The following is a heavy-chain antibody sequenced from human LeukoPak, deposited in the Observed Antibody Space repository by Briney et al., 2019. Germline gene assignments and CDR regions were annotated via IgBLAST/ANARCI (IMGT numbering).Heavy chain of an antibody. Sequence: ASVKVSCKASGYTFTGYYMHWVRQAPGQGLEWMGWINPNSGGTNYAQKFQGRVTMTRDTSISTAYMELSRLRSDDTAVYYCARDLAAAGPEVWFDPWGQGTLATVSS. CDR1: GYTFTGYY. D-gene: IGHD6-13*01. CDR2: INPNSGGT. CDR3: ARDLAAAGPEVWFDP. J-gene: IGHJ5*02. V-gene: IGHV1-2*02.